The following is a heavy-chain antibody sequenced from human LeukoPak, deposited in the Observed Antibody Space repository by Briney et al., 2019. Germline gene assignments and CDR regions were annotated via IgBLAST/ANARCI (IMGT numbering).Heavy chain of an antibody. CDR3: ATGRPFTVTTSLDY. V-gene: IGHV1-24*01. Sequence: ASVKVSCKVSGYTLTELSMHWLRQAPGKGLEWMGGFDPEDGETIYAQKFQGRVTMTEDTSTDTAYMELSSLRSEDTAVYYCATGRPFTVTTSLDYWGQGTLVTVSS. CDR1: GYTLTELS. J-gene: IGHJ4*02. D-gene: IGHD4-11*01. CDR2: FDPEDGET.